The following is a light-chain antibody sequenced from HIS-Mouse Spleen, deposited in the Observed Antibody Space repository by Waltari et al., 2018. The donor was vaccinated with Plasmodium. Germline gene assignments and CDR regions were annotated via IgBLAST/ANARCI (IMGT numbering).Light chain of an antibody. CDR2: KAS. V-gene: IGKV1-5*03. CDR3: QQYNSYSWT. Sequence: DIQMTKSPSTLSASVGDRVTITCRASQSISSWLAWYQQKPGKAPKLLIYKASSLESRVPSRFSGSGSGTEFTLTISSLQPDDFATYYCQQYNSYSWTFGQGTKVEIK. CDR1: QSISSW. J-gene: IGKJ1*01.